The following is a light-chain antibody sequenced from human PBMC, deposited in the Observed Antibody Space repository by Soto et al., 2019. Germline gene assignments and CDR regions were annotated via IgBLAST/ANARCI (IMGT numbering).Light chain of an antibody. CDR3: PQYNSYRT. V-gene: IGKV1-17*01. CDR1: QGIGNA. Sequence: IQMTQSPSSLSASVGDRVTISCRASQGIGNALGWYQQKPGKPPKVLIYDASILESGVPSRFRGSGSGTEFTLPISSLKPDEFATYYCPQYNSYRTVGQGSKGAIK. CDR2: DAS. J-gene: IGKJ1*01.